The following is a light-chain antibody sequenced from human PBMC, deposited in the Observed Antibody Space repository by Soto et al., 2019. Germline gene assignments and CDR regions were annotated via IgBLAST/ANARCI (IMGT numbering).Light chain of an antibody. Sequence: QSALTQPASVSGSPGQSITISCTGTSSDVGGYNYVSWYQQHPGKAPKLMIYDVTNRPSGVSSRFSGSKSGNTAPLTISGLQAEDEADYYCDSYTSSSTLVFGTGTKLTVL. CDR3: DSYTSSSTLV. CDR2: DVT. CDR1: SSDVGGYNY. J-gene: IGLJ1*01. V-gene: IGLV2-14*03.